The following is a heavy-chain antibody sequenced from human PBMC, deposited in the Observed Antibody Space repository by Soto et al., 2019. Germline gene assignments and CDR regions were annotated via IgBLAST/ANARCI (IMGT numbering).Heavy chain of an antibody. CDR3: ARLMDYYGSGSSH. J-gene: IGHJ4*02. CDR2: IYNSGST. CDR1: GGSISSSSYY. D-gene: IGHD3-10*01. V-gene: IGHV4-39*01. Sequence: SETLSLTCTVSGGSISSSSYYWGWIRQPPGKGLEWIGSIYNSGSTYYNPSLKSRVTISVDTSKNQFSLKLSSVTAADTAVYCCARLMDYYGSGSSHWGQGTRVTVAS.